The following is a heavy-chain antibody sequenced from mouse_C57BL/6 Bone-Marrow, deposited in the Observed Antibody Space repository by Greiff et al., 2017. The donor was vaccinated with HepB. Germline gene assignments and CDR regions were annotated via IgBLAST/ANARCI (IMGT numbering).Heavy chain of an antibody. CDR2: INPSTGGT. V-gene: IGHV1-42*01. Sequence: VQLQQSGPELVKPGASVKISCKASGYSFTGYYMNWVKQSPEKSLEWIGEINPSTGGTTYNQKFTAKATLTVDKSSSTAYMQLKSLTSEDSAVYCCARGGGNWDWYFDVWGTGTTVTVSS. D-gene: IGHD4-1*01. J-gene: IGHJ1*03. CDR3: ARGGGNWDWYFDV. CDR1: GYSFTGYY.